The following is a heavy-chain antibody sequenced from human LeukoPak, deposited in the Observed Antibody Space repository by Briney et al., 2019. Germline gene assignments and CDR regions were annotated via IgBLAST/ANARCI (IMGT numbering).Heavy chain of an antibody. CDR3: TFLIREPQH. CDR1: GFTFSQYY. V-gene: IGHV3-7*01. J-gene: IGHJ1*01. Sequence: PGGSLRLSYAVSGFTFSQYYIGWVRQAPGKGLEWVAIIESDGSDRRYVDSVKGRFTISRDNAKNSLYLQMSSLTAEDTAIYYCTFLIREPQHWGQGTLVTVSS. CDR2: IESDGSDR. D-gene: IGHD1-26*01.